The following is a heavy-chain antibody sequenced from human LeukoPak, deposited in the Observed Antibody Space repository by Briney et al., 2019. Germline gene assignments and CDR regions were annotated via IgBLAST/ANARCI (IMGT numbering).Heavy chain of an antibody. Sequence: GGSLRLSCAASGFLFSSYAMHWVRQAPGKGLEWVAAIWYDGSNKYYADSVKGRFTISRDNSKNTLYLQMNSLRAEDTALYYCARGQEYYYDSSAYSKFDYWGQGTLVTVSS. D-gene: IGHD3-22*01. CDR3: ARGQEYYYDSSAYSKFDY. J-gene: IGHJ4*02. CDR2: IWYDGSNK. CDR1: GFLFSSYA. V-gene: IGHV3-33*01.